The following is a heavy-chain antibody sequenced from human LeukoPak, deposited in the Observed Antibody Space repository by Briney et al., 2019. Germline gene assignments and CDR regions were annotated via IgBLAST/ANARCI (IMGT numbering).Heavy chain of an antibody. CDR2: IYHNGTP. V-gene: IGHV4-4*02. CDR1: VGSISSGNW. J-gene: IGHJ6*02. Sequence: TPSGTLSLTCGVSVGSISSGNWWSWVRQSPGKGLEWIGEIYHNGTPNYNPSLKSRVTISADTFKNHFSLKLTSVTAADTAVYYCATAPILRGEGGEHYKYGMDVWGQGTTVIVSS. CDR3: ATAPILRGEGGEHYKYGMDV. D-gene: IGHD2-2*02.